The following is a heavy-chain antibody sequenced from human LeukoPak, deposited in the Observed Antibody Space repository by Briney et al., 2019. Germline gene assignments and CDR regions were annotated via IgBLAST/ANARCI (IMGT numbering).Heavy chain of an antibody. CDR1: GFTFSSYS. CDR2: ISSSSSTI. Sequence: GGSLRLSCAASGFTFSSYSMNWVRQAPGKGLEWVSYISSSSSTIYYADSVKGRFTISRDNAKNSLYLQMNSLRAEDTAVYCCARDVPYYDFWSGYYGGIDYWGQGTLVTVSS. J-gene: IGHJ4*02. V-gene: IGHV3-48*01. CDR3: ARDVPYYDFWSGYYGGIDY. D-gene: IGHD3-3*01.